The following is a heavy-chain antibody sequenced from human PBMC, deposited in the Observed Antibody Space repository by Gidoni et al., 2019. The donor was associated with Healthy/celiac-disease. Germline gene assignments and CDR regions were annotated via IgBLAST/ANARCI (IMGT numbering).Heavy chain of an antibody. Sequence: QVQLVQSGAEVKKPGASVQVSCKASGYTFTSYGISWVRQAPGQGLEWMGWISAYNGNTNYAQKLQGRVTMTTDTSTSTAYMGLRSRRSDDTAVYYCARGGSYFSPPLDFDYWGQGTLVTVSS. V-gene: IGHV1-18*01. CDR3: ARGGSYFSPPLDFDY. CDR2: ISAYNGNT. CDR1: GYTFTSYG. J-gene: IGHJ4*02. D-gene: IGHD1-26*01.